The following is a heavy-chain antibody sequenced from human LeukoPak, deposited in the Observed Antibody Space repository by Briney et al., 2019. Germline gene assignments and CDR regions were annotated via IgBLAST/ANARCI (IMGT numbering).Heavy chain of an antibody. CDR2: INHSGST. Sequence: PSETLSLTCAVYGGSFSGYYWSWIRQPPGKGLEWIGEINHSGSTNYNPSLKSRVTISVDTSKNQFSLKLSSVTAADTAVYYCARLPRIRYYYDSSGYTAYFDYWGQGTLVTVSS. D-gene: IGHD3-22*01. J-gene: IGHJ4*02. V-gene: IGHV4-34*01. CDR3: ARLPRIRYYYDSSGYTAYFDY. CDR1: GGSFSGYY.